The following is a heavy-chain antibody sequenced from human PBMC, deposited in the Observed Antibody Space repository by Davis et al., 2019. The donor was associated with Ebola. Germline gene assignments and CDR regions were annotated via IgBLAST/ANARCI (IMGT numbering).Heavy chain of an antibody. CDR3: VRDLRGWGDFDY. J-gene: IGHJ4*02. CDR1: GYTFTDYY. CDR2: NNPTGGST. Sequence: ASVTVSCKASGYTFTDYYIHWVRQAPGQGLEWMGINNPTGGSTSYAQSFRGRVTMTRDTSTNTLYMELSSLTSGDTAVYYCVRDLRGWGDFDYWGQGTLVTVSS. V-gene: IGHV1-46*01. D-gene: IGHD3-10*01.